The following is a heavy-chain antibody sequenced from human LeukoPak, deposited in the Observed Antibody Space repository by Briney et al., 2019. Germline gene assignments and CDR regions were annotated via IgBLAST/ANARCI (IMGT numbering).Heavy chain of an antibody. D-gene: IGHD1-1*01. CDR1: GGSISSYY. CDR3: AGDGGELERRGYYFDY. CDR2: IYYSGST. V-gene: IGHV4-59*08. J-gene: IGHJ4*02. Sequence: SETLSLTCIVSGGSISSYYWSWIRQPPGKGLEWIGYIYYSGSTNYNPSLKSRATISVDTSKNQFSLKLSSVTAADTAVYYCAGDGGELERRGYYFDYWGKGILVTVSS.